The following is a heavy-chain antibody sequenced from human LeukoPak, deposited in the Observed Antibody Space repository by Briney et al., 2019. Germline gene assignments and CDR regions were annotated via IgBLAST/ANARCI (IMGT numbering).Heavy chain of an antibody. J-gene: IGHJ3*02. CDR1: GFSFSSYG. Sequence: PGRSLRLSCAASGFSFSSYGVHWVRQAQGKGLEWVAVIWYDGTKKYYADSVKGRFTISRDNSKNTLYLQMNSLRAEDTAVYYCARDVADAFDIWGQGTMVTVSS. D-gene: IGHD2-15*01. CDR2: IWYDGTKK. CDR3: ARDVADAFDI. V-gene: IGHV3-33*01.